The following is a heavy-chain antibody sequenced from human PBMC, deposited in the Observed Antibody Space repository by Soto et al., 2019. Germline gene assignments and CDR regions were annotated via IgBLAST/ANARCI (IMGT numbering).Heavy chain of an antibody. Sequence: PGGSLRLSCAASGFTFSSYGMTFSSYAMSWVRQAPGKGLEWVSTISGSGDSTYYADSVKGRFTISRDNAKNSLYLQMNSLRAEDTAVYYCARDIVGAAVDCWGQGTLVTVSS. CDR3: ARDIVGAAVDC. CDR1: GFTFSSYGMTFSSYA. V-gene: IGHV3-23*01. D-gene: IGHD1-26*01. CDR2: ISGSGDST. J-gene: IGHJ4*02.